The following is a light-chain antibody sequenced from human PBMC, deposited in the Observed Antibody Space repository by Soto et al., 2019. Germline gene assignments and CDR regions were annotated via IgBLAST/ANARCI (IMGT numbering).Light chain of an antibody. Sequence: QSVLTQPASVSGSPGQSITISCTGTSSDVDGYNYVSWYQQHPGKAPKLMIYDVSNRPSGVSNRFSGSKSGNTASLTISGLQAEDEADYYCSSYTSSSTYVFGTGNKLTVL. CDR2: DVS. V-gene: IGLV2-14*01. CDR3: SSYTSSSTYV. J-gene: IGLJ1*01. CDR1: SSDVDGYNY.